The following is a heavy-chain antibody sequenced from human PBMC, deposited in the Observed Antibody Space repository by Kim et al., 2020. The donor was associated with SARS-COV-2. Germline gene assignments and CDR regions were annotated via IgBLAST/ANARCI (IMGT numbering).Heavy chain of an antibody. Sequence: GGSLRLSCEASGFTFISYAMGWVRQAPGKGLEWVSGISGGGSKTFYADSVKGRFTITRDNSQNTLYLQMKRVTAEDTAVYYCAREDYNDYQWGVFDYRGQGTRVTISS. V-gene: IGHV3-23*01. CDR2: ISGGGSKT. CDR1: GFTFISYA. D-gene: IGHD4-17*01. J-gene: IGHJ4*02. CDR3: AREDYNDYQWGVFDY.